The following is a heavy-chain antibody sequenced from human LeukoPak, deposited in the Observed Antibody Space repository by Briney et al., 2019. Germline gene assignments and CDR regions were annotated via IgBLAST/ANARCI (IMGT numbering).Heavy chain of an antibody. J-gene: IGHJ4*02. Sequence: GGSLRLSCAGSGFRFSNAWMSWVRQAPGKGLEWVGRIKSKTDGETTDYAAPVKGRFTISRADSKNTQYLQMNSLKTEDTAVYYCKTDSLVANIWGQGTLVTVSS. CDR3: KTDSLVANI. D-gene: IGHD5-12*01. V-gene: IGHV3-15*01. CDR2: IKSKTDGETT. CDR1: GFRFSNAW.